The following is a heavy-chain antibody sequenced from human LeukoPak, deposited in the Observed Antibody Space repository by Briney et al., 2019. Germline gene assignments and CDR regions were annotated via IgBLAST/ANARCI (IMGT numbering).Heavy chain of an antibody. D-gene: IGHD5-18*01. CDR2: INPDSGGT. CDR1: GYTFTGYY. CDR3: ARGGSYGFTSGFDY. V-gene: IGHV1-2*02. J-gene: IGHJ4*02. Sequence: GASVKVSCKASGYTFTGYYIHWLRQAPGQGLEWMGWINPDSGGTNFPQKFQGRVTMTRDTSISTAYMELSRLRSDDTAVYHCARGGSYGFTSGFDYWGQGTLVTVSS.